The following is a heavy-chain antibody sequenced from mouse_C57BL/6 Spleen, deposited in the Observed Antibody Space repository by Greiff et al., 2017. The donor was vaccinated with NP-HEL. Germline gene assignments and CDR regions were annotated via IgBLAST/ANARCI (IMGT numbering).Heavy chain of an antibody. V-gene: IGHV1-82*01. CDR3: ARGSEHRYFDY. CDR1: GYAFSSSW. D-gene: IGHD1-1*02. Sequence: VQLQQSGPELVKPGASVKISCKASGYAFSSSWMHWVKQRPGKGLEWIGRINPGDGGTNYNGTFKGKATLTADKSSSTAYMQLSSLTSEDSAVYFCARGSEHRYFDYWGQGTTLTVSS. J-gene: IGHJ2*01. CDR2: INPGDGGT.